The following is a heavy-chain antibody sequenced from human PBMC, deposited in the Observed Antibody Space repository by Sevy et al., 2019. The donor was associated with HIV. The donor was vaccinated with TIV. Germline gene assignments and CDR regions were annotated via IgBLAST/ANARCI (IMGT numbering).Heavy chain of an antibody. CDR1: GYTFTGYY. J-gene: IGHJ4*02. V-gene: IGHV1-2*06. D-gene: IGHD6-13*01. CDR2: INPNSGGT. CDR3: ARVLAAAGTIDY. Sequence: ASVKVSCKASGYTFTGYYMHWVRQAPGQGLEWMGRINPNSGGTNYAQKFQGRVTMTRDTSISTAYMELSRLRSDDTAVYYCARVLAAAGTIDYWCQGTLVTVSS.